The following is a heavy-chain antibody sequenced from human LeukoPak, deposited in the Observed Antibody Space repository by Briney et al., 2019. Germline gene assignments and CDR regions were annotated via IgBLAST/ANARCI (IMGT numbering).Heavy chain of an antibody. CDR2: INSDGSST. Sequence: GGSLRLSCAASGFTFSNYWMHWVRQDPGKGLVWVSRINSDGSSTSYAVSVKGRFTISRDNAKNTLYLQMNSLRVDDTAVYYCAPNIVATLSFWGQGTLVTVSS. V-gene: IGHV3-74*01. D-gene: IGHD5-12*01. J-gene: IGHJ4*02. CDR3: APNIVATLSF. CDR1: GFTFSNYW.